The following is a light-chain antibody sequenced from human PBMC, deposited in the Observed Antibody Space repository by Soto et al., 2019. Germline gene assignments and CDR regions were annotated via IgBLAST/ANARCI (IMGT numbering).Light chain of an antibody. CDR1: QSVRSN. V-gene: IGKV3-15*01. J-gene: IGKJ5*01. Sequence: VVMTHSPATLSVSPWERATLSCRASQSVRSNLAWYQQQPGQSPRLLIYGASTRATGIPARFSGSGSGTEFTLTISSLQSEDFAVYYCQQYNNWPPINFGQGTRLEIK. CDR2: GAS. CDR3: QQYNNWPPIN.